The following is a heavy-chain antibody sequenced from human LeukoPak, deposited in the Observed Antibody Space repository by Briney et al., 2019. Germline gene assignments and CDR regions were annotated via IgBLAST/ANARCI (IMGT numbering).Heavy chain of an antibody. V-gene: IGHV3-30*02. Sequence: GGSLRPSCAASGFTFSSYGMHWVRQAPGKGLEWVAFIRYDGSNKYYADSVKGRFTISRDNSKNTLYLQMNSLRAEDTAVYYCAKLEYYYEQHAFDIWGQGTMVTVSS. J-gene: IGHJ3*02. D-gene: IGHD3-22*01. CDR1: GFTFSSYG. CDR2: IRYDGSNK. CDR3: AKLEYYYEQHAFDI.